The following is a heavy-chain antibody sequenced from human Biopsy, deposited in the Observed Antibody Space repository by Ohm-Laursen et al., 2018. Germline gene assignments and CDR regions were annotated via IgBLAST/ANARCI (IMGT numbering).Heavy chain of an antibody. J-gene: IGHJ5*01. CDR1: GFTFRDYY. V-gene: IGHV3-23*01. Sequence: SLRLSCTASGFTFRDYYASWIRQAPGKGLEWVAHIDVSDYNTYYADSVRGRFTISRDNSKQMVHLEINSLTADDTAVYYCVKQWGGYNFDSWGQGTLVTVSS. CDR3: VKQWGGYNFDS. CDR2: IDVSDYNT. D-gene: IGHD1-14*01.